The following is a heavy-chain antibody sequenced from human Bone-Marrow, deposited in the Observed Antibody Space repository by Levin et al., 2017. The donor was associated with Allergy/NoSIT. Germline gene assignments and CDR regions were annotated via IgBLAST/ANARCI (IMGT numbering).Heavy chain of an antibody. CDR2: IRGSGANT. Sequence: LSLTCAASGFTFSSYAMSWVRQAPGKGLEWVSAIRGSGANTYYADSVKGRFTISRDNSKNTLYLQMNSLRAEDTAVYYCAKEGDHFYYYGMDVWGQGTTVTVSS. J-gene: IGHJ6*02. V-gene: IGHV3-23*01. CDR1: GFTFSSYA. CDR3: AKEGDHFYYYGMDV.